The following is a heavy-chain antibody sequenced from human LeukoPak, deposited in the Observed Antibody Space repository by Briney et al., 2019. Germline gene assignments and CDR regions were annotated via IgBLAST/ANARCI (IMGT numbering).Heavy chain of an antibody. Sequence: ASVKVSCKASGGTFSSYAISWVRQAPGQGLEWMGGIIPIFGTANYAQKFQGRVTITADESTSTAYMELSSLRSEDTAVYYCARIKLRFLEWLLSFDYWGQGTLVTVSS. D-gene: IGHD3-3*01. CDR3: ARIKLRFLEWLLSFDY. J-gene: IGHJ4*02. CDR2: IIPIFGTA. V-gene: IGHV1-69*13. CDR1: GGTFSSYA.